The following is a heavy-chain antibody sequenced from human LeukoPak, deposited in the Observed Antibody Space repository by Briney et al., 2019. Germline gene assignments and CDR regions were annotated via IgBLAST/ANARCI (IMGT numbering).Heavy chain of an antibody. CDR3: ARAYSSSSNWFDP. V-gene: IGHV4-59*01. D-gene: IGHD6-6*01. Sequence: SETLSLTCTVSGGSISSYYWSWIRQPPGKGLEWIGYIYYSGSTNYNPSLKSRVTISVDTSKNQFSLKLSSVTAADTAVYYCARAYSSSSNWFDPWGQGTLVTVSS. J-gene: IGHJ5*02. CDR1: GGSISSYY. CDR2: IYYSGST.